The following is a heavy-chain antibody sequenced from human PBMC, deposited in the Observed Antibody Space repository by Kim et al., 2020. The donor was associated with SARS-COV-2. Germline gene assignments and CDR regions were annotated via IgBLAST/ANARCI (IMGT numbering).Heavy chain of an antibody. CDR2: ISSSSSST. V-gene: IGHV3-11*06. CDR1: GFTFSDYY. Sequence: GGSLRLSCAASGFTFSDYYMSWIRQAPGKGLEWVSYISSSSSSTNYAHSVKGLFTISRHNAKNSLYLQMTILTAEAPAVYYCARVIRGHYYPWSFYYWV. J-gene: IGHJ4*01. D-gene: IGHD3-10*01. CDR3: ARVIRGHYYPWSFYY.